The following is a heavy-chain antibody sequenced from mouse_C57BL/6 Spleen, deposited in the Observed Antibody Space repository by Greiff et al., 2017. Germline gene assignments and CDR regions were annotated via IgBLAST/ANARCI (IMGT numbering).Heavy chain of an antibody. V-gene: IGHV5-17*01. CDR3: ARSDYYGAMDY. J-gene: IGHJ4*01. D-gene: IGHD1-1*01. CDR1: GFTFSDYG. Sequence: EVKLMESGGGLVKPGGSLKLSCAASGFTFSDYGMHWVRPAPGKGLEWVAYISSGSSSIYYAETVKGRVTLSRDNAENTLFLQMTSLRSEDTAVYYCARSDYYGAMDYWGQGTSVTVSS. CDR2: ISSGSSSI.